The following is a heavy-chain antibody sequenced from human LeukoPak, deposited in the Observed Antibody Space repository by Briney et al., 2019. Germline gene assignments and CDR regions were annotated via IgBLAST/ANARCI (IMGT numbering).Heavy chain of an antibody. Sequence: PSETLSLTCAVYGGSFSGYYWSWIRQPPGKGLEWIGEINHSGSTNYNPSLKSRVTISVDTSKNQFSLKLNSVTAADTAVYYCARGNFPEVTMVRGVITTVTRYYFDYWGQGTLVTVSS. CDR1: GGSFSGYY. CDR2: INHSGST. V-gene: IGHV4-34*01. J-gene: IGHJ4*02. CDR3: ARGNFPEVTMVRGVITTVTRYYFDY. D-gene: IGHD3-10*01.